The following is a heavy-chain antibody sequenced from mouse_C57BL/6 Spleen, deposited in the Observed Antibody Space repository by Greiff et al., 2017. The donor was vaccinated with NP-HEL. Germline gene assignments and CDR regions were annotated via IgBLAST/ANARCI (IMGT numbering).Heavy chain of an antibody. V-gene: IGHV1-50*01. CDR2: IDPSDSYT. CDR3: ARSRYYGSSLYAMDY. D-gene: IGHD1-1*01. CDR1: GYTFTSYW. J-gene: IGHJ4*01. Sequence: QVQLQQSGAELVKPGASVKLSCKASGYTFTSYWMQWVKQRPGQGLEWIGEIDPSDSYTNYNQKFKGKATLTVDTSSSTAYMQLSSLTSEDSAVYYCARSRYYGSSLYAMDYWGQGTSVTVSS.